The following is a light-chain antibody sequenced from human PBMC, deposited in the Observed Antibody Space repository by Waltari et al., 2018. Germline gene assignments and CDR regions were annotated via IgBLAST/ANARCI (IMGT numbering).Light chain of an antibody. CDR2: EDI. CDR3: CSFSDDTIYM. V-gene: IGLV2-23*01. CDR1: SSDVGSYNL. Sequence: QSALTQPASVSGSPGQSFTISCTGTSSDVGSYNLVFWYQQPPGKAPKLRISEDIRAPSGFSNRFAGATSGHTASLTISGLQPEDDADYYCCSFSDDTIYMFGTGTKVTVL. J-gene: IGLJ1*01.